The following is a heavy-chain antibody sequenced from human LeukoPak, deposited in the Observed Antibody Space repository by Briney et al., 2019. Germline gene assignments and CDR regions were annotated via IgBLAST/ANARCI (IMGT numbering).Heavy chain of an antibody. CDR2: ISAYNGNT. Sequence: ASVKVSCKASGYTFTSYGISWVRQAPGQGLEWMGWISAYNGNTNYAQKLQGRVTMTTDTSTSTAYMELRSLRSDDTAVYYCARDPLPYIRVPSGGFDYWGQGTLVTVSS. D-gene: IGHD2-15*01. J-gene: IGHJ4*02. V-gene: IGHV1-18*01. CDR1: GYTFTSYG. CDR3: ARDPLPYIRVPSGGFDY.